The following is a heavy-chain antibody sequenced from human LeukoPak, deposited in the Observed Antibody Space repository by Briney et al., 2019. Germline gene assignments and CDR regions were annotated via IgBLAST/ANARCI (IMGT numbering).Heavy chain of an antibody. J-gene: IGHJ3*02. CDR2: IYYSGST. D-gene: IGHD4-17*01. Sequence: SETLSLTCTVSGGSISSGDYYWSWIRQPPGKGLEWIGYIYYSGSTNYNPSLKSRVTISVDTSKNQFSLKLSSVTAADTAVYYCARHSTGGRISNPRPPHMTTVTNDAFDIWGQGTMVTVSS. CDR1: GGSISSGDYY. CDR3: ARHSTGGRISNPRPPHMTTVTNDAFDI. V-gene: IGHV4-61*08.